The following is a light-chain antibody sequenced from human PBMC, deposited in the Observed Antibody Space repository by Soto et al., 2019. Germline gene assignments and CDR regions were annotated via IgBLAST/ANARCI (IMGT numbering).Light chain of an antibody. CDR2: DAS. V-gene: IGKV1-33*01. CDR3: QQYDNLPLI. J-gene: IGKJ5*01. Sequence: DIQMTQTPSSLSASIGDRVSFTCQASQDISKFLNWYQHKPGQAPSLLIYDASSLETGVPSRFSGSGSGTDFTLTISSLQPEDFATYYCQQYDNLPLIFGQGTRLEIK. CDR1: QDISKF.